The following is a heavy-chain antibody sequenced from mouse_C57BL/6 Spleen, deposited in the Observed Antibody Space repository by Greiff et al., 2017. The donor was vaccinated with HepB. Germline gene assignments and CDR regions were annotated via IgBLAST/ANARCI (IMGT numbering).Heavy chain of an antibody. J-gene: IGHJ4*01. Sequence: EVKLVESGEGLVKPGGSLKLSCAASGFTFSSYAMSWVRQTPEKRLEWVAYISSGGDYIYYADTVKGRFTISRDNARNTLYLQMSSLKSEDTAMYYCTRGGSSGYVPMDYWGQGTSVTVSS. V-gene: IGHV5-9-1*02. CDR2: ISSGGDYI. D-gene: IGHD3-2*02. CDR1: GFTFSSYA. CDR3: TRGGSSGYVPMDY.